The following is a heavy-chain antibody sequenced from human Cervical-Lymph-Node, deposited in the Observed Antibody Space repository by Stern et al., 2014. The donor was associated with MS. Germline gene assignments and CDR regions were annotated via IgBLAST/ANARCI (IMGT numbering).Heavy chain of an antibody. Sequence: QVQLVQSGPEMKKPGSSVKVSCKSSGGTFNSHAISWIRQAPGQGLEWVGVIIPVLNIPNYAQKFHGRVTITADESTRTAYLEVSSLRYEDTAVYYCATEEEDTGYQTYGMDVWGQGTTVTVSS. J-gene: IGHJ6*02. CDR1: GGTFNSHA. V-gene: IGHV1-69*01. CDR3: ATEEEDTGYQTYGMDV. CDR2: IIPVLNIP. D-gene: IGHD5-12*01.